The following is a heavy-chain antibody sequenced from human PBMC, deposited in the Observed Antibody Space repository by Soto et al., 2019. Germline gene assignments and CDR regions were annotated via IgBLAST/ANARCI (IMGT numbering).Heavy chain of an antibody. Sequence: QVQLQESGPGLVKPSQTLPLTCTVSGGSISSGGYYWSWIRQHPGKGLEWFGYVYYSGSTYYNPSIRRRVSISVNTSKSQCALQLSSVTAADTAVYYCARSPEATVTAFDYWGKGTLVTVSS. CDR1: GGSISSGGYY. J-gene: IGHJ4*02. V-gene: IGHV4-31*03. D-gene: IGHD4-17*01. CDR3: ARSPEATVTAFDY. CDR2: VYYSGST.